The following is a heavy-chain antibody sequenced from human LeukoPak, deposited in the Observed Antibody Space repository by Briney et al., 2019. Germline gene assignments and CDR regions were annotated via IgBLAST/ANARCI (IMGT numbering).Heavy chain of an antibody. V-gene: IGHV3-23*01. CDR2: ISGSGGST. CDR1: RFTFSSYA. Sequence: GGSLRLSCAASRFTFSSYAMSWVRQAPGKGLEWVSSISGSGGSTYYADSVKGRFTISRDSPKNTLFLRMNSLRAEDTAIYYCAKGGLYFASGSYLDYWGQGTLVTVSS. CDR3: AKGGLYFASGSYLDY. D-gene: IGHD3-10*01. J-gene: IGHJ4*02.